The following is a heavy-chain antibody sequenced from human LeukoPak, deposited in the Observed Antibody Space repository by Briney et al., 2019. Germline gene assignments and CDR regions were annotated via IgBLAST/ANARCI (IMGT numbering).Heavy chain of an antibody. D-gene: IGHD3-10*01. CDR1: GGSMSGFF. CDR2: IYYSGSST. V-gene: IGHV4-59*01. CDR3: ARTSRHYYGSGTNLTPWPAGMDV. Sequence: PSKTLSLTCTVSGGSMSGFFWTWIRQPPGRALEWIGSIYYSGSSTKYNPSLKSRVTISVDTSKSQFSLNLNSATAADTAVYYCARTSRHYYGSGTNLTPWPAGMDVWGQGTTVTVSS. J-gene: IGHJ6*02.